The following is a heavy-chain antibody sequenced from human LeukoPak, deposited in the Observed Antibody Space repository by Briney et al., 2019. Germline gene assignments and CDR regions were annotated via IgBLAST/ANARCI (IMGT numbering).Heavy chain of an antibody. CDR3: ARGTLTTVTDS. CDR2: VYYSGST. V-gene: IGHV4-59*12. D-gene: IGHD4-17*01. CDR1: GGSISTYY. Sequence: SETLSLTCTVSGGSISTYYWSWIRQPPGKGLEWIGYVYYSGSTNYNPSLMSRVTISVDESKTRLSLRLESVTAADTAVYYCARGTLTTVTDSWGPGTLVTVSS. J-gene: IGHJ4*02.